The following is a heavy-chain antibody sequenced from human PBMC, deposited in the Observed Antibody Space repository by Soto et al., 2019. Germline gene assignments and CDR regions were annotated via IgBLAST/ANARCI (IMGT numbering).Heavy chain of an antibody. CDR2: INAGNGNT. J-gene: IGHJ4*02. V-gene: IGHV1-3*01. CDR1: GYTFTSYA. D-gene: IGHD6-13*01. Sequence: GASVKVSCKASGYTFTSYAMHWVRQAPGQRLEWMGWINAGNGNTKYSQKFQGQVTISADKSISTAYLQWSSLKASDTAMYYCARLYIAAAVRYFDYWGQGTLVTVSS. CDR3: ARLYIAAAVRYFDY.